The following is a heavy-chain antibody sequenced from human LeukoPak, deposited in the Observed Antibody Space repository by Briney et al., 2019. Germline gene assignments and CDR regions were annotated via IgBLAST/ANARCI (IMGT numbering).Heavy chain of an antibody. V-gene: IGHV3-21*01. Sequence: PGGLLRLSCAASGFTSSTYSMNWVRQAPGKGLECVSSIIMVSMIIYYADSVKGRFTISRDNATDSVYLQMNSLRAEDTAVYYCARDSPQSFDIWGQGTMVTVSS. CDR2: IIMVSMII. CDR3: ARDSPQSFDI. J-gene: IGHJ3*02. CDR1: GFTSSTYS.